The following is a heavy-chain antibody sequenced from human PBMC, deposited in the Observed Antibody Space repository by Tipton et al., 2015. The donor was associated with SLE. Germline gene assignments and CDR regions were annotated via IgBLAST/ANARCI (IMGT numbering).Heavy chain of an antibody. CDR1: GGSISSHY. D-gene: IGHD6-19*01. J-gene: IGHJ3*02. CDR3: ARASGYSSGWFI. Sequence: LSLTCTVSGGSISSHYWSWIRQPPGKGLEWIGYIYYSGSTNYNPSLKSRVTISVDTSKNQFSLKLSSVTAADTAVYYCARASGYSSGWFIWGQGTMVTVSS. CDR2: IYYSGST. V-gene: IGHV4-59*08.